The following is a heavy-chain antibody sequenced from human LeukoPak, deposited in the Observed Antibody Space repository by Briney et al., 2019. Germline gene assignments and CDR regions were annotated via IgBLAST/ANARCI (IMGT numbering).Heavy chain of an antibody. D-gene: IGHD3-22*01. CDR2: IIPIFGTA. CDR3: AIKGYYYDSSGYYPSFDY. J-gene: IGHJ4*02. Sequence: VASVKVSCKASGGTFSSYAISWVRQAPGQGLEWMGGIIPIFGTANYAQKFQGRVTITTDESTSTAYTELSSLRSEDTVVYYCAIKGYYYDSSGYYPSFDYWGQGTLVTVSS. CDR1: GGTFSSYA. V-gene: IGHV1-69*05.